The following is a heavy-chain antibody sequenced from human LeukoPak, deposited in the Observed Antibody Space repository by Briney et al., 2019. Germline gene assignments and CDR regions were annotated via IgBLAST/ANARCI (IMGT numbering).Heavy chain of an antibody. Sequence: GGFLRLSCAASGFTFSSYSMNWVRQAPGKGLEWVSSISSSSSYIYYADSVKGRFTISRDNAKNSLYLQMNSLRAEDTAVYYCARDPPTYYYGSGRGAFDIWGQGTMVTVSS. D-gene: IGHD3-10*01. CDR2: ISSSSSYI. CDR1: GFTFSSYS. CDR3: ARDPPTYYYGSGRGAFDI. V-gene: IGHV3-21*01. J-gene: IGHJ3*02.